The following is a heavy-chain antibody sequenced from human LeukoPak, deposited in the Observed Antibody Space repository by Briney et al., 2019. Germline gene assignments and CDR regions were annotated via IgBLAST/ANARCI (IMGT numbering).Heavy chain of an antibody. Sequence: PSETLSLTCAVYGGSFSGYYWSWIRQPPGKGLEWIGEINHSGSTNYNPSLKSRVTISVDTSKNQFSLKLSSVTAADTAVYYCARGLPPLYDYGGKGYYFDYWGQEPWSPSPQ. V-gene: IGHV4-34*01. CDR3: ARGLPPLYDYGGKGYYFDY. J-gene: IGHJ4*01. CDR2: INHSGST. D-gene: IGHD4-23*01. CDR1: GGSFSGYY.